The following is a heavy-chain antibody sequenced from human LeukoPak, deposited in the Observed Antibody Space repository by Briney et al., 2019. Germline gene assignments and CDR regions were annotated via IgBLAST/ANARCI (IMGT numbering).Heavy chain of an antibody. D-gene: IGHD3-22*01. V-gene: IGHV1-69*01. J-gene: IGHJ3*02. Sequence: SVKVSCKASGGTFSSYAISWVRQAPGQGLEWMGGIIPIFGTANYAQKFQGRVTITADESTSTAYMELSSLRSEDTAVYYCARDQVSYYYDSSGPYSDAFDIWGQGTMVTVSS. CDR3: ARDQVSYYYDSSGPYSDAFDI. CDR2: IIPIFGTA. CDR1: GGTFSSYA.